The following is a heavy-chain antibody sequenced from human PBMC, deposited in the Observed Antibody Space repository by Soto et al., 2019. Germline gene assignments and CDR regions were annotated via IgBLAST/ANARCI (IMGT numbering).Heavy chain of an antibody. CDR2: VNHSGSS. V-gene: IGHV4-34*01. D-gene: IGHD6-19*01. CDR3: ARGMAVPGHHFDS. Sequence: QVQLQQWGAGLLKPSETLSLTCAVYGGSFSGYRWSWIRQPPGKGLEWIGEVNHSGSSNYNPSLKSRVPVSVDTSRNQFSLKLSSVSAADTAVYYCARGMAVPGHHFDSWGQGTLVTVSS. J-gene: IGHJ4*02. CDR1: GGSFSGYR.